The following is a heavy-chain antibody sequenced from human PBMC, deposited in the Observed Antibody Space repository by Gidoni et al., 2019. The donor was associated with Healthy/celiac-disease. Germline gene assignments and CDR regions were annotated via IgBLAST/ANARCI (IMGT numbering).Heavy chain of an antibody. CDR1: VFTFSSYG. D-gene: IGHD2-15*01. CDR3: AKDLEEAYCSGGSCYFIHYYYGMDV. Sequence: QVQLVESGGGVVQPGRSLRLSCAASVFTFSSYGMHWVRQAPGKGLEWVAVISYDGSNKYYADSVKGRFTISRDNSKNTLYLQMNSLRAEDTAVYYCAKDLEEAYCSGGSCYFIHYYYGMDVWGQGTTVTVSS. J-gene: IGHJ6*02. V-gene: IGHV3-30*18. CDR2: ISYDGSNK.